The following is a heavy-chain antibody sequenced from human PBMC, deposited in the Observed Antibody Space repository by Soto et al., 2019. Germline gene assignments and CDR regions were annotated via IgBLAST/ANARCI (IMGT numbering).Heavy chain of an antibody. V-gene: IGHV1-46*02. CDR1: GYTFNSYY. J-gene: IGHJ3*01. CDR2: INPSGGST. CDR3: ARDRRDGTSVGFDF. Sequence: QVQLVQSGAEVKKPGASVKVSCKASGYTFNSYYMNWVRQAPGQGLEGMGLINPSGGSTSDAQKFQCTITLTRDTSTSTTFMEVSSLTSDDTGVYYCARDRRDGTSVGFDFWGHWIMVTFSS.